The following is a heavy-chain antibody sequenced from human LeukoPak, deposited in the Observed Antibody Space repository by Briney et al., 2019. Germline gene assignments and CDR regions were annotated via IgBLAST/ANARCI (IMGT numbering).Heavy chain of an antibody. CDR1: GYTFTNYG. Sequence: ASVKVSCKTSGYTFTNYGISWMRQAPGQGFEWMGWISTYKGNTNYAQKFQGRVTLTTDTSTSTAYMELRSLRSDDTAAYYCAVRTGTYPYYFDYWGQGTLVTVSS. V-gene: IGHV1-18*01. J-gene: IGHJ4*02. D-gene: IGHD1-26*01. CDR3: AVRTGTYPYYFDY. CDR2: ISTYKGNT.